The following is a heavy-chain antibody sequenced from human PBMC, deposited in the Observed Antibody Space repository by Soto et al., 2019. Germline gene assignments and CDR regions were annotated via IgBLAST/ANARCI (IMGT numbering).Heavy chain of an antibody. CDR2: ISYDGSNK. V-gene: IGHV3-30-3*01. Sequence: VQLVESGGGLVKPGGSLRLSCTASGFSFSSHAMHWVRQAPGKGLEWVAVISYDGSNKYYADSVKGRFTISRDNSKNTLYLRMSSLRSEDTAVYYCARDRGDSSSWWDGMDVWGQGTTVPVSS. CDR3: ARDRGDSSSWWDGMDV. J-gene: IGHJ6*02. D-gene: IGHD6-13*01. CDR1: GFSFSSHA.